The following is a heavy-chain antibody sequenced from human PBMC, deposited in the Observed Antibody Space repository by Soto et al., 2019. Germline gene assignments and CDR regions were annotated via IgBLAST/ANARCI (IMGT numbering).Heavy chain of an antibody. Sequence: PSETLSLTCTVPGGSISSGSYSWNWVRQHPGKGLEWIGYISYSGDTYYNPSLKSRLTISVDTSKNQFSLNLSSVTAADTAVYYCARTYYYDSEFDYWGQGTLVTVSS. CDR2: ISYSGDT. D-gene: IGHD3-22*01. J-gene: IGHJ4*02. CDR3: ARTYYYDSEFDY. V-gene: IGHV4-31*03. CDR1: GGSISSGSYS.